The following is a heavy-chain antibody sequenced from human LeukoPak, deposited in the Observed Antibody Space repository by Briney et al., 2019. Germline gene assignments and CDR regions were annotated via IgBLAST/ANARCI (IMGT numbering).Heavy chain of an antibody. CDR3: ARSLSSRFSGPRRPYYFDY. Sequence: GGSLRLSCAASGFTFDDYAMSWVRQAPGKGLQWVSGISSSGGSTYQVDSVKGRFTISRDNSKNTLYLQMNSLRAEDTAVYYCARSLSSRFSGPRRPYYFDYWGQGTLVTVSS. J-gene: IGHJ4*02. D-gene: IGHD3-16*02. CDR2: ISSSGGST. V-gene: IGHV3-23*01. CDR1: GFTFDDYA.